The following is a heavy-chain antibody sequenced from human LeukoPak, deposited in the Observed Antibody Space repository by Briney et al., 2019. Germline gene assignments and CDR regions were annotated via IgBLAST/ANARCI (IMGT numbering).Heavy chain of an antibody. D-gene: IGHD1-26*01. V-gene: IGHV3-15*01. CDR2: IKSKTDGGTT. CDR3: TGIIKSGSFDY. CDR1: GFTFSNAW. J-gene: IGHJ4*02. Sequence: GGSLRLSCAASGFTFSNAWMNWVRQAPGKGLEWVGRIKSKTDGGTTDYAAPVKGRFTISRDDSTNTLFLQMNSLKTEDTALYYCTGIIKSGSFDYWGQGTLVTVSS.